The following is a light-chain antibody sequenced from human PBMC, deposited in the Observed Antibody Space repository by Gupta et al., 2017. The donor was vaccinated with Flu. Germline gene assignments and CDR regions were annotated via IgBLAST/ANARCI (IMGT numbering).Light chain of an antibody. J-gene: IGKJ1*01. CDR1: QSISSW. Sequence: DIQMTQSPSTLPASVGDRVTITCRASQSISSWLAWYQQKPGKAPKVLIYKASSLESGVPSRFGGSGSGTEFTLTISSLQPDDFATYYCQQYKSFPWTFGQGTKVEIK. V-gene: IGKV1-5*03. CDR2: KAS. CDR3: QQYKSFPWT.